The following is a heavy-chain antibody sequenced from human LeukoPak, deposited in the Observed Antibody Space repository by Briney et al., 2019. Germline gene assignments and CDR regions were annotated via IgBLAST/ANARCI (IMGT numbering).Heavy chain of an antibody. Sequence: PSETLSLTCAVYGGSFSGYYWSWIRQPPGKGLEWIGEINHSGSTNYNPSLKSRVTISVDTSKNQFSLKLSSVTAADTAVYYCARRRIQLWRTYYYYMDVWGKGTTVTISS. J-gene: IGHJ6*03. CDR3: ARRRIQLWRTYYYYMDV. CDR2: INHSGST. V-gene: IGHV4-34*01. D-gene: IGHD5-18*01. CDR1: GGSFSGYY.